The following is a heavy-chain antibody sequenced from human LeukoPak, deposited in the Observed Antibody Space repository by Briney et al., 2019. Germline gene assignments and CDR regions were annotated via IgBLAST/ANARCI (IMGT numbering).Heavy chain of an antibody. J-gene: IGHJ1*01. CDR2: IIPIFGTA. Sequence: SVKVSCKASGGTFSSYAISWVRQAPGQGLEWMGGIIPIFGTANYAQKFQGRVTITADESTSTAYMELSSLRSEDTAVYYCARDKAVTTELTQYFHHWGQGTLVTVSS. D-gene: IGHD4-11*01. CDR3: ARDKAVTTELTQYFHH. CDR1: GGTFSSYA. V-gene: IGHV1-69*13.